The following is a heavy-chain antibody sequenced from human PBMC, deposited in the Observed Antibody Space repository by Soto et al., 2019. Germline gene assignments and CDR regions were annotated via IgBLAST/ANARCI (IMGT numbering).Heavy chain of an antibody. D-gene: IGHD6-13*01. CDR2: IGGST. CDR3: AKGLVWSSTWEIDY. V-gene: IGHV3-23*01. J-gene: IGHJ4*02. CDR1: GFTFSNYA. Sequence: GGSLRLSCAASGFTFSNYAMSWVRQAPGKGLEWVSGIGGSTYYTDSMKGRFTTSRDNSKNTLYLQVNGLRAEDTAVYYCAKGLVWSSTWEIDYWGQGTLVTVSS.